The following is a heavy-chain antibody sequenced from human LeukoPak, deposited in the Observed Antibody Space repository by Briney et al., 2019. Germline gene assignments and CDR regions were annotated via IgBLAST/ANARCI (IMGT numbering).Heavy chain of an antibody. CDR3: ATSYDAKTAPYDL. V-gene: IGHV4-4*09. CDR2: IYTSGST. J-gene: IGHJ5*02. CDR1: GGSISSYC. Sequence: SETLSLTCTGSGGSISSYCWSWVRQPPGRGLEWIGYIYTSGSTGYNPSLKSRVTMSVDTSKNQLSMELRFLTAADTAVYYCATSYDAKTAPYDLWGQGAQVTVSS. D-gene: IGHD3-3*01.